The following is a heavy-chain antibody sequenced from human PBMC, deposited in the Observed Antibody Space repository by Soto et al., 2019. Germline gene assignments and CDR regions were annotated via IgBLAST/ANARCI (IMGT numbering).Heavy chain of an antibody. CDR2: ISGSGGST. D-gene: IGHD3-10*01. CDR1: GFTFSSYA. J-gene: IGHJ6*02. Sequence: GGSLRLSCAASGFTFSSYAMSWVRQAPGKGLEWVSAISGSGGSTYYADSVKGRFTISRDNSKNTLYLQMNSLRAEDTAVYYCAKDKFFIRTMVRGVINYYGMDVWGQGTTVTVSS. CDR3: AKDKFFIRTMVRGVINYYGMDV. V-gene: IGHV3-23*01.